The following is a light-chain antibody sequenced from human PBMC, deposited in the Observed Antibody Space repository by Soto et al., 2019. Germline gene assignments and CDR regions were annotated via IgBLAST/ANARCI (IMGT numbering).Light chain of an antibody. J-gene: IGKJ3*01. CDR1: QGISSY. V-gene: IGKV1-9*01. CDR2: AAS. Sequence: IQLIQSPSSLSASVRDRVTSTCRASQGISSYLAWYQQKPGKAPKLLIYAASTLQSGVPSRFSGSGSGTDFTLTISILQPEDFATYDCQQLNSYPLFTFGPGTKVDIK. CDR3: QQLNSYPLFT.